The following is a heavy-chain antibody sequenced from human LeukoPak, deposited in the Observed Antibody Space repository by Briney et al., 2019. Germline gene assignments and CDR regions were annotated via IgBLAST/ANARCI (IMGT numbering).Heavy chain of an antibody. CDR2: TNKDGSEK. CDR3: ARDKVTY. V-gene: IGHV3-7*01. CDR1: GFTFSNYW. J-gene: IGHJ4*02. Sequence: GGSLRLSCAASGFTFSNYWMSWVRQAPGKGLEWVAHTNKDGSEKYYVDSVEGRFTISRDNAKNSLYLQMNSLRVEDTAVYYCARDKVTYWGQGTLVTVSS.